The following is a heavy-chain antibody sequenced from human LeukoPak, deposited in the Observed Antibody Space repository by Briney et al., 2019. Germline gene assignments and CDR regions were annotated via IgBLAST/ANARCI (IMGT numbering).Heavy chain of an antibody. CDR1: GDSMSTNNYH. V-gene: IGHV4-39*01. CDR3: ARRAAVGKNWFDP. D-gene: IGHD6-13*01. CDR2: ISYRGTT. J-gene: IGHJ5*02. Sequence: PSETLSLTCSVSGDSMSTNNYHWGWIRLPPGKGLEWIGSISYRGTTYYNPSLKSRVTISVDTSENLFSLKVNYVTAADTAVYYCARRAAVGKNWFDPWGQGTLVTVSS.